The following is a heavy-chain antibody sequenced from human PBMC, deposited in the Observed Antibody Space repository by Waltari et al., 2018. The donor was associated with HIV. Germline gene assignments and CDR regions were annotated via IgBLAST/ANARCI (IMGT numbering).Heavy chain of an antibody. V-gene: IGHV3-43D*04. CDR3: AKDRTRYCNEATCPFSLDY. CDR1: GFNFDHYA. Sequence: EVQLVESGGVVVQPGGSLRLSCAASGFNFDHYAMHWVRQAPGKGLEWVSSITWEGGRTYYADAMKGRFTISRDNSKHSLYLQMNRLRVEDSALYFCAKDRTRYCNEATCPFSLDYWGQGTLVTVSS. D-gene: IGHD2-15*01. J-gene: IGHJ4*02. CDR2: ITWEGGRT.